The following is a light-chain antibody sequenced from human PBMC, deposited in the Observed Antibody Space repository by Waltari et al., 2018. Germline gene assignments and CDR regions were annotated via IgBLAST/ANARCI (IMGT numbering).Light chain of an antibody. V-gene: IGLV2-14*03. Sequence: QSALPQPASVSGSPGQSITISCTGTSSDVGGSNYVSWYRQRPGKAPKLMIYDVSNRPAGVSNRFSGSKSGNTASLTISGLQAEDEADYYCSSYTTSSTLVFGGGTKLTVL. J-gene: IGLJ2*01. CDR1: SSDVGGSNY. CDR3: SSYTTSSTLV. CDR2: DVS.